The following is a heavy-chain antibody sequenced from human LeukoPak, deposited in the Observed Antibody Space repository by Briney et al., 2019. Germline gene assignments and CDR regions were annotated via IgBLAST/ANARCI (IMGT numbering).Heavy chain of an antibody. V-gene: IGHV3-66*01. CDR1: GFTVSSNY. J-gene: IGHJ4*02. CDR3: ARDSSSYYYFDY. Sequence: PGGSLRLSCAASGFTVSSNYMNWVRQAPGKGLEWVSVIYSGGSTYYAGSVKGRFIISRDNSRNTLYLQMNSLRAEDTAVYYCARDSSSYYYFDYWGQGTLVTVSS. D-gene: IGHD6-13*01. CDR2: IYSGGST.